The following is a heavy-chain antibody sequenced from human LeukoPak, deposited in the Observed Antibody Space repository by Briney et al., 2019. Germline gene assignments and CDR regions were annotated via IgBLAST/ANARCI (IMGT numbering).Heavy chain of an antibody. V-gene: IGHV3-30*14. Sequence: GGSLRLSCAASGFTFSSYAMHWVRQAPGKGLEWVAVISSDGSNKYYTDSVKGRFTISRDNSKNTLYLQMGSLRAEDMAVYYCARQAGNFDYWGQGTLVTVSS. CDR1: GFTFSSYA. J-gene: IGHJ4*02. CDR3: ARQAGNFDY. D-gene: IGHD6-19*01. CDR2: ISSDGSNK.